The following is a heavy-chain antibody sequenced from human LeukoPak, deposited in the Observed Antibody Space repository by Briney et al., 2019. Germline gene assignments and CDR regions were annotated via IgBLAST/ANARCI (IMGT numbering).Heavy chain of an antibody. D-gene: IGHD1-26*01. Sequence: ASVKVSCKASGYTFTVYYMHWVRQAPGQGLEWMGWINPNSGGTNYAQKFQGRVTMTRDTSISTAYMELSRLRSDDTAVYYCARETTIVGATIYFDYWGQGTLVTVSS. CDR1: GYTFTVYY. V-gene: IGHV1-2*02. J-gene: IGHJ4*02. CDR3: ARETTIVGATIYFDY. CDR2: INPNSGGT.